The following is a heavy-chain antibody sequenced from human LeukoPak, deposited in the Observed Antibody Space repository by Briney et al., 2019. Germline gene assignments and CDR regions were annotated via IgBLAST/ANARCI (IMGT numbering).Heavy chain of an antibody. J-gene: IGHJ4*02. CDR1: GFTLSSFA. Sequence: GGSLRLSCAASGFTLSSFAMSWVRQAPGKGLEWVSGISDSGGSSTYADSVKGRFTISRDNSKNTLYLEMNSLRAEDTAVYYCSKDRQGGGGWYLFDYWGQGTLVTVSS. V-gene: IGHV3-23*01. CDR2: ISDSGGSS. CDR3: SKDRQGGGGWYLFDY. D-gene: IGHD6-19*01.